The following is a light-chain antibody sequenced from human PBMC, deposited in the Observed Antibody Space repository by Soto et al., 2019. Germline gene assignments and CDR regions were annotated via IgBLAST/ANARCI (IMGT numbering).Light chain of an antibody. CDR1: QSVSSN. CDR3: QQYNNWPIT. V-gene: IGKV3-15*01. Sequence: EIVMTQSPATLSVSPGERATLSCRASQSVSSNLAWYQQKPGQAPRLLIYSASTRATGFPARFSGSGSGTDFTLTISSLQSEDFALYYCQQYNNWPITFGQGTRLEIK. CDR2: SAS. J-gene: IGKJ5*01.